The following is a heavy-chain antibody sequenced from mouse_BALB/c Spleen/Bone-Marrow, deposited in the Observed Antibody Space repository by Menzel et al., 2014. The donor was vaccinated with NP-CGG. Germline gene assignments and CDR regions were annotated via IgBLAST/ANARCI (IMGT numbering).Heavy chain of an antibody. CDR1: GFSLTSYD. CDR3: VRVFDY. Sequence: VKLMESGPGLVAPSQSLSITCTVSGFSLTSYDISWIRQPPGKGLEWLGVIWTGGGTNYNSAFMSRLSISKDNSKSQVFLKMNSLQTDGTAIYYCVRVFDYWGQGTTLTVSS. J-gene: IGHJ2*01. V-gene: IGHV2-9-2*01. CDR2: IWTGGGT.